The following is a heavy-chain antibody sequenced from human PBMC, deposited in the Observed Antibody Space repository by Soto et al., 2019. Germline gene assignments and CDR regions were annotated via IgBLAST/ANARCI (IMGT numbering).Heavy chain of an antibody. J-gene: IGHJ4*02. CDR3: ASYSSDYPTLYFDY. CDR2: FNPEDGET. Sequence: GASVKVSCKVSGYTLTELSMHWVRQAPGKGLGWMGGFNPEDGETIYAQKFQGRVTMTEDTSTDTAYMELSSLRSEDTAVYYCASYSSDYPTLYFDYWGQGTLVTVSS. D-gene: IGHD6-19*01. CDR1: GYTLTELS. V-gene: IGHV1-24*01.